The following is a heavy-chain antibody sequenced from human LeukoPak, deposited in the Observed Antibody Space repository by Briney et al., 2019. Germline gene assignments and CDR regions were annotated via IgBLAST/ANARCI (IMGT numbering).Heavy chain of an antibody. CDR3: ARDRKGPPIIIAVAGLNWFDP. CDR1: GYTFTSYG. D-gene: IGHD6-19*01. V-gene: IGHV1-18*01. CDR2: ISAYNGNT. Sequence: GASVKVSCKASGYTFTSYGISWVRRAPGQGLEWMGWISAYNGNTNYAQKLQGRVTMTTDTSTSTAYMEQRSLRSDDTAVYYCARDRKGPPIIIAVAGLNWFDPWGQGTLVTVSS. J-gene: IGHJ5*02.